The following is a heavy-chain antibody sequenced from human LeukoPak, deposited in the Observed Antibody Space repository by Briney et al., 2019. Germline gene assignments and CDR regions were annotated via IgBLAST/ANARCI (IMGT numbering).Heavy chain of an antibody. CDR3: AKDRGYGVVVVPAAIHN. Sequence: GGSLRLSCAASGFTFSSYSMNWVRQAPGKGLEWVSSISSSSYIYYADSVKGRFTISRDNSKNTLYLQMNSLRAEDTAVYYCAKDRGYGVVVVPAAIHNWGQGTLVTVSS. CDR2: ISSSSYI. CDR1: GFTFSSYS. J-gene: IGHJ4*02. V-gene: IGHV3-21*01. D-gene: IGHD2-2*02.